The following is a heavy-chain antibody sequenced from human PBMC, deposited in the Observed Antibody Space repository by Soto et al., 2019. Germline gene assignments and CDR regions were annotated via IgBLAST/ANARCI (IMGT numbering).Heavy chain of an antibody. CDR2: IYYSGST. CDR3: ARTTVTTTIDY. Sequence: SETLSLTCTVSGGSISSYYWSWIRQPPGKGLEWIGYIYYSGSTNYNPSLKSRVTISIDTSKNQFSLKLSSVTAADTAVYYCARTTVTTTIDYWGQGTLVTVPS. J-gene: IGHJ4*02. CDR1: GGSISSYY. V-gene: IGHV4-59*01. D-gene: IGHD4-17*01.